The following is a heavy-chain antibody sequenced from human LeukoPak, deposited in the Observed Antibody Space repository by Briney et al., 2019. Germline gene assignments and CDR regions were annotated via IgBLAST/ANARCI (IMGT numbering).Heavy chain of an antibody. V-gene: IGHV3-33*08. J-gene: IGHJ4*02. D-gene: IGHD1-1*01. CDR3: ARDITTGILSLDY. Sequence: GGSLRLSCAVSGFSFSNYWMHWVRQAPGKGLVWVAVIWYDGSNKYYADSVKGRFTISRDNSRNTLYLQMNSLRAEDTAVYYCARDITTGILSLDYWGQGTLVTVSS. CDR1: GFSFSNYW. CDR2: IWYDGSNK.